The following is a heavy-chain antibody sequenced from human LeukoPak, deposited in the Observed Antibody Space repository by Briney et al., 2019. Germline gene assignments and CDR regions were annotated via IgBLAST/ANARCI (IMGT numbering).Heavy chain of an antibody. CDR3: ARAWGDAFDI. Sequence: PSETLSLTCTVSGGSISSGGYYWSWIRQPPGKGLEWIGYIYHSGSTYYNPSLKSRVTISVDRSKNQFSLKLSSVTAADTAVYYCARAWGDAFDIWGQGTMVTVSS. CDR1: GGSISSGGYY. J-gene: IGHJ3*02. V-gene: IGHV4-30-2*01. CDR2: IYHSGST. D-gene: IGHD3-16*01.